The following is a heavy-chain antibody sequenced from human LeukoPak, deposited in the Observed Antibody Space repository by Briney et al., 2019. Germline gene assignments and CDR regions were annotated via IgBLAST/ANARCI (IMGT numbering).Heavy chain of an antibody. CDR1: GGSVSSGSYY. CDR3: ARVGATYDAFDI. V-gene: IGHV4-61*01. Sequence: SETLSLTCTVSGGSVSSGSYYWRWIRQPPGKGLEWIGYIYYSGSTNYNPSLKSRVTISVDTSKNQFSLKLSSVTAADTAVYYCARVGATYDAFDIWGQGTMVTVSS. CDR2: IYYSGST. D-gene: IGHD1-26*01. J-gene: IGHJ3*02.